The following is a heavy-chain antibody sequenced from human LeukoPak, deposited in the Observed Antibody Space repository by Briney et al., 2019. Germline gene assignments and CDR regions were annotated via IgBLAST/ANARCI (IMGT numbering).Heavy chain of an antibody. V-gene: IGHV3-7*01. CDR3: ARVGYSGWNLEY. D-gene: IGHD5-12*01. Sequence: GGTLRLSCAASGFTFRSYWMSWVRQAPGKGLEWVANINQGGSVKYYVDSVKGRFTISRDDAKNSLYVQMSSLRDEDTAVYYCARVGYSGWNLEYWGQGTLVTVYS. CDR2: INQGGSVK. CDR1: GFTFRSYW. J-gene: IGHJ4*02.